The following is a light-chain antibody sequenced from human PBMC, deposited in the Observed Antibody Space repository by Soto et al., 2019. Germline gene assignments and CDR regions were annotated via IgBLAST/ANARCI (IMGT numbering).Light chain of an antibody. CDR1: SSNIGSNY. V-gene: IGLV1-47*01. Sequence: QRALTQPASASGTPGQRVTISCSGSSSNIGSNYVYWHQQLPGTAPKLLIYRNNQRPSGVPDRFSGSKSGTSASLAISGLRSEDEADYYCAAWDDSLSGSYVFGTGTKVTVL. CDR3: AAWDDSLSGSYV. J-gene: IGLJ1*01. CDR2: RNN.